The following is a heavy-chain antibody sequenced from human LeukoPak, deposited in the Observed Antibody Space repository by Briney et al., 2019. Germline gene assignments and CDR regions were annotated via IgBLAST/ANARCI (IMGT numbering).Heavy chain of an antibody. Sequence: SETLSLTCTVSGGSISSYYWSWIRQPPGKGLEWIGYIHYSGSTNYNPSLKSRVTISVDTSKNQFSLKLSSVTAADTAVYYCARGRTGWDITMIVVPPGYFDYWGQGTLVTVSS. CDR3: ARGRTGWDITMIVVPPGYFDY. J-gene: IGHJ4*02. D-gene: IGHD3-22*01. CDR1: GGSISSYY. V-gene: IGHV4-59*01. CDR2: IHYSGST.